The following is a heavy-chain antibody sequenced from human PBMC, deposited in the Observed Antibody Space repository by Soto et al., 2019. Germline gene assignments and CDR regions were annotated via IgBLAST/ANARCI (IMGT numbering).Heavy chain of an antibody. Sequence: QVQLVQSGAEVKKPGASVRVSCKASGYTFSTYDINWVRQATGQGLEWMGWMNPNSGNTGYAQKFQGRVTMTRDTSISTAYMELSSLISEDTAVYYCARGFGSSGWGNYWGQGTLVTVSS. CDR3: ARGFGSSGWGNY. V-gene: IGHV1-8*01. CDR1: GYTFSTYD. D-gene: IGHD6-19*01. CDR2: MNPNSGNT. J-gene: IGHJ4*02.